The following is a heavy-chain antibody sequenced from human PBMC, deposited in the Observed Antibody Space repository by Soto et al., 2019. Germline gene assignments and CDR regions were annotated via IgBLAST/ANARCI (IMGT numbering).Heavy chain of an antibody. D-gene: IGHD2-15*01. V-gene: IGHV3-23*01. CDR3: ARGYVGSWAHFDY. J-gene: IGHJ4*02. Sequence: EVQLLESGGALTQPGGSLRLSCSASGFTFGNYAMNWVRQAPGKGLEWVSSISDSSSKTYYADSVKDRFTISRDNSKNMLLVQLNTLRADDTTVYFCARGYVGSWAHFDYWGQGTQVIVSS. CDR1: GFTFGNYA. CDR2: ISDSSSKT.